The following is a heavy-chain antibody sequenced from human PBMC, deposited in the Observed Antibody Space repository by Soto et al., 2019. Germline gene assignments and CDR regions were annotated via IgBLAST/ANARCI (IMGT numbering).Heavy chain of an antibody. J-gene: IGHJ3*02. CDR3: AGRRDVFDI. CDR2: IYYSGST. V-gene: IGHV4-39*01. CDR1: GGSISGSPYS. Sequence: PSETLSLTCTVSGGSISGSPYSWDWIRQSPGKGLEWIGSIYYSGSTHYNPSLKSRVTISVDTSKNQFSLKLSSVTAADTAVYYCAGRRDVFDIWGQGTMVT.